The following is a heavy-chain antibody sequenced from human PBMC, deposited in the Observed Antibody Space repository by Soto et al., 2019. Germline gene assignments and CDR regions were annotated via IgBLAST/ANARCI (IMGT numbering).Heavy chain of an antibody. D-gene: IGHD1-26*01. J-gene: IGHJ4*02. CDR2: IYYSGST. CDR3: ARVEVGATGLFDY. Sequence: SETLSLTCTVSGGSISSYYWSWIRQPPGKGLEWIGYIYYSGSTNYNPSLESRVTISVDTSKNQFSLKLSSVTAADTAVYYCARVEVGATGLFDYWGQGTLVTVSS. V-gene: IGHV4-59*01. CDR1: GGSISSYY.